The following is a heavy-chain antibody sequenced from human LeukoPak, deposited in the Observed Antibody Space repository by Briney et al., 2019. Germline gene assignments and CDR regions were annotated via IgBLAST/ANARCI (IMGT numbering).Heavy chain of an antibody. D-gene: IGHD3-3*02. J-gene: IGHJ4*02. Sequence: SETLSLTCAVSGGSISSRNWWSWVRQPPGKGLEWIGEIYHSGSTNYNPSLKSRVTISVDKSKNQFSLKLSSVTAADTAVYYCARVETRISSTFDYWGQGTLVTVSS. CDR1: GGSISSRNW. V-gene: IGHV4-4*02. CDR3: ARVETRISSTFDY. CDR2: IYHSGST.